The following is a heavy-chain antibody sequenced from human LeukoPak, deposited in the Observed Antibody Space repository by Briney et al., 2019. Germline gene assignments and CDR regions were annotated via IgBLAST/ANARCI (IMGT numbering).Heavy chain of an antibody. CDR1: GYTFTGHY. D-gene: IGHD2-2*01. V-gene: IGHV1-2*02. Sequence: ASVKVSCKTSGYTFTGHYIQWVRQAPGQGLEWMGWINPNSGGTNYAQKFQGRVTMTRDTSISTAYMELSRLRSDDTAVYYCARGYCSSTSCYLDYWGQGTLVTVSS. CDR3: ARGYCSSTSCYLDY. J-gene: IGHJ4*02. CDR2: INPNSGGT.